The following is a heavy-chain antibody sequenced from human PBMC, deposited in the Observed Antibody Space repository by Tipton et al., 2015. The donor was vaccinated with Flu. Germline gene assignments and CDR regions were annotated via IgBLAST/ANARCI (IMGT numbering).Heavy chain of an antibody. D-gene: IGHD3-10*01. J-gene: IGHJ4*02. V-gene: IGHV4-38-2*01. CDR2: VNANWDT. CDR3: ARHSRGSSDY. Sequence: TLSLTCVVSGYSINSDSFWGWIRQSPGRGLEWIGTVNANWDTYYNPSLKSRVTTSLDASRRQISLRLRAVTAADTAVYYCARHSRGSSDYWGQGTLVTVSS. CDR1: GYSINSDSF.